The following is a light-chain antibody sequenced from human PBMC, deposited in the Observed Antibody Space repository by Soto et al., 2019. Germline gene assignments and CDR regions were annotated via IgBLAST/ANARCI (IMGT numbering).Light chain of an antibody. V-gene: IGKV3-11*01. CDR2: DAA. CDR1: QSVYSL. J-gene: IGKJ1*01. CDR3: QQRANLWT. Sequence: EIVLTQSPATLSLSPGERATVSCRASQSVYSLLAWFQQKPGQVPRLLIYDAATRATVIPARFSGSGYGTDFTLTISSLEPEDFAVYFCQQRANLWTFGQGTRVQIK.